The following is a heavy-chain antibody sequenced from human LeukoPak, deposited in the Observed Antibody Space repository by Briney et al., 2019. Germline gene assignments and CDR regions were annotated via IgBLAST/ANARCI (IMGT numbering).Heavy chain of an antibody. V-gene: IGHV4-31*03. CDR2: IYYSGST. J-gene: IGHJ5*02. D-gene: IGHD3-22*01. Sequence: NTSETLSLTCTVSGDSISRSPYYWGWIRQHPGKGLEWIGYIYYSGSTYYNPSLKSRVTISVDTSKNQFSLKLSSVTAADTAVYYCARDTMIVSGLEPWGQGTLVTVSS. CDR3: ARDTMIVSGLEP. CDR1: GDSISRSPYY.